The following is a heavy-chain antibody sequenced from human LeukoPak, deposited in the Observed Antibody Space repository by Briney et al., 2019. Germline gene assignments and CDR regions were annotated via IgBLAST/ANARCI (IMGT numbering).Heavy chain of an antibody. Sequence: ASVKVSCKASGYTFTDYYIHWVRQAPGQGLEWMGWINPNSGGPNYPQKFQGRVTMTRDTSISTVYMQLSRLRSDDTAVYYCARAFCNTDTCYFYSDYWGQGTLVTVSS. V-gene: IGHV1-2*02. CDR1: GYTFTDYY. CDR3: ARAFCNTDTCYFYSDY. CDR2: INPNSGGP. D-gene: IGHD2/OR15-2a*01. J-gene: IGHJ4*02.